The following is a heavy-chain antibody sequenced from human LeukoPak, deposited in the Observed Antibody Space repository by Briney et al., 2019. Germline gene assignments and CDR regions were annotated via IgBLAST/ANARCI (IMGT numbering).Heavy chain of an antibody. J-gene: IGHJ5*02. CDR1: GGSISSGGYY. V-gene: IGHV4-61*08. CDR2: IYYSGST. Sequence: PSETLSLTCTVSGGSISSGGYYWSWIRQHPGKGLEWIGYIYYSGSTYYNPSLKSRVTISVDTSKNQFSLQLSSVTAADTAVYYCARGNTYGDYVGWYWFDPWGQGTLVTVSS. D-gene: IGHD4-17*01. CDR3: ARGNTYGDYVGWYWFDP.